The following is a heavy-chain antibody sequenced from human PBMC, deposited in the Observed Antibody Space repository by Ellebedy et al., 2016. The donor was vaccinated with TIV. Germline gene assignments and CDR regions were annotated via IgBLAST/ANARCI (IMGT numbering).Heavy chain of an antibody. CDR1: GYSFTSYW. CDR3: ARLKDSSGFYRHNWLDP. J-gene: IGHJ5*02. Sequence: GESLKISCKGSGYSFTSYWITWVRQMPGKGLEWMGRIDPSDSYTNYSPSFQVHVTISVDKSIATDYLQCRSLKASATARYYCARLKDSSGFYRHNWLDPWGQGTLVTVSA. D-gene: IGHD3-22*01. V-gene: IGHV5-10-1*01. CDR2: IDPSDSYT.